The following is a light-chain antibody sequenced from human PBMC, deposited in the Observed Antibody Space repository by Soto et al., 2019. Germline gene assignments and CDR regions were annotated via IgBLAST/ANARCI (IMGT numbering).Light chain of an antibody. CDR1: QSISSTY. Sequence: VLTQSPGTLSLSPGERATLSCRASQSISSTYLAWYQHKPGQAPRLLIFAASSRATGIPDRFSGSGSGTDFTLTISRLEPEDFAVYYCQQYYTSPWTFGRGTKVEIK. CDR2: AAS. CDR3: QQYYTSPWT. J-gene: IGKJ1*01. V-gene: IGKV3-20*01.